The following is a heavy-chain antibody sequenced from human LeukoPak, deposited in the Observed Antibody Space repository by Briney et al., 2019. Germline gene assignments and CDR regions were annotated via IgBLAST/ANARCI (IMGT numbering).Heavy chain of an antibody. V-gene: IGHV4-59*01. Sequence: RSSETLSLTCTVSGGSISSSYWSWIRQPPGKGLEWIGYIYYSGSTYYSPSLRSRVTMSVDTSKNEFSLKMNSVTAADTAVYYCARGGSSPPLDDWGQGTLVTVSS. CDR3: ARGGSSPPLDD. CDR1: GGSISSSY. J-gene: IGHJ4*02. D-gene: IGHD6-6*01. CDR2: IYYSGST.